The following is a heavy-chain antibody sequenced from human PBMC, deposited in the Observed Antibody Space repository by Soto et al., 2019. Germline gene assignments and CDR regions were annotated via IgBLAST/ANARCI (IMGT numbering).Heavy chain of an antibody. CDR2: INPSGGST. J-gene: IGHJ4*02. CDR3: AILSITMVGGFIRPSLYFDY. Sequence: QVQLVQSGAEVKKPGASVKVSCKASGYTFTSYYMHWVRQAPGQGLEWMGIINPSGGSTSYAQKFQGRVTMTRDRATSTVYMELSSLRSEDTAVYYCAILSITMVGGFIRPSLYFDYWGQGTLVTVSS. CDR1: GYTFTSYY. D-gene: IGHD3-10*01. V-gene: IGHV1-46*03.